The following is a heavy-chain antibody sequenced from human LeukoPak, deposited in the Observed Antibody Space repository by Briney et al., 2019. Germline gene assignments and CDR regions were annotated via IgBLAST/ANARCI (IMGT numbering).Heavy chain of an antibody. D-gene: IGHD2-15*01. Sequence: SETLSLTCAVYGGSFSGYYWSWLRQPPGKGLEWIGEINHSGSTNYNPSLKSRVTISVDTSNNQFSLNLRSVPAADTAVYYCARGRGYCSGGSCINWIDPWGQGTLVTV. CDR2: INHSGST. J-gene: IGHJ5*02. CDR1: GGSFSGYY. V-gene: IGHV4-34*01. CDR3: ARGRGYCSGGSCINWIDP.